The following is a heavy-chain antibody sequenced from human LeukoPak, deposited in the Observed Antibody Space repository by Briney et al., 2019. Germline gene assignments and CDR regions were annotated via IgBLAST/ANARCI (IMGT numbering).Heavy chain of an antibody. CDR2: IYYSGST. V-gene: IGHV4-30-4*01. CDR3: AREAEGDGSGERQGPRAYFDY. CDR1: GGSISSGDYY. J-gene: IGHJ4*02. D-gene: IGHD3-10*01. Sequence: PSQTLSLTCTVSGGSISSGDYYWSWIRQPPGKGLEWIGYIYYSGSTYYNPSLKSRVTISVDTSKNQFSLKLSSVTAADTAVNYCAREAEGDGSGERQGPRAYFDYWGQGTLVTVSS.